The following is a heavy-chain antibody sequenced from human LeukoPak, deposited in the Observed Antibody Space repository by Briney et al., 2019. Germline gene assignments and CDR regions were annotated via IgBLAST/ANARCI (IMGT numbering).Heavy chain of an antibody. CDR3: ARGKQQLVYDYFDH. J-gene: IGHJ4*02. CDR1: GGSISSGDYY. V-gene: IGHV4-30-4*08. Sequence: SETLSLTCTVSGGSISSGDYYWSWIRQPPGKGLEWIGYIYYSGSTYYNPSLKSRVTISVDTSKNQFSLKLSSVTAADTAVYYCARGKQQLVYDYFDHWGQGTLVTVSS. CDR2: IYYSGST. D-gene: IGHD6-13*01.